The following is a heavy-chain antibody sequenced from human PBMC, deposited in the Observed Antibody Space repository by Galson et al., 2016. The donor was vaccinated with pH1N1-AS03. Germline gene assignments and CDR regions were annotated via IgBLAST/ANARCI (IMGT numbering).Heavy chain of an antibody. J-gene: IGHJ4*02. V-gene: IGHV4-59*01. Sequence: ETLSLTCTFSSASISSYYLSWLRQPPGKGLEWIGYIYYSGSTNYNPSLKSRVTISIDTSKNQFSLKLSSVTAADTAVYYCAGGSPAPFDYWGQGTLFTVSS. D-gene: IGHD3-16*01. CDR3: AGGSPAPFDY. CDR2: IYYSGST. CDR1: SASISSYY.